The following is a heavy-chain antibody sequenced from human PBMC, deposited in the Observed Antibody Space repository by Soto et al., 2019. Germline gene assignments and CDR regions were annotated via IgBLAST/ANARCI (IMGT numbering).Heavy chain of an antibody. Sequence: PWGSLRLSCAASGFTFSSYGMHWVRQAPGKGLEWVAVISYDGSNKYYADSVKGRFTISRDNSKNTLYLQMNSLRAEDTAVYYCAKDMGPLYGSGSYSTSYYGMDVWGQGTTIAVSS. J-gene: IGHJ6*01. D-gene: IGHD3-10*01. CDR3: AKDMGPLYGSGSYSTSYYGMDV. V-gene: IGHV3-30*18. CDR2: ISYDGSNK. CDR1: GFTFSSYG.